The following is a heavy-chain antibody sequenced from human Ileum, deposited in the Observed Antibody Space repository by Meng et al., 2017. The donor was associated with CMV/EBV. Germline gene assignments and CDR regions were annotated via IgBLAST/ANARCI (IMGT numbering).Heavy chain of an antibody. D-gene: IGHD6-13*01. CDR3: VRDVGREGEGNSWYKWYDP. CDR2: ISHYGRLT. Sequence: GGSLRLSCAASGFTFSSYSMHWVRQLPGKGMLWVADISHYGRLTAYADSVKGRFSVSRDNANNMVYLQMHGLRAEDTGVYYCVRDVGREGEGNSWYKWYDPWGQGTQVTVSS. CDR1: GFTFSSYS. V-gene: IGHV3-74*01. J-gene: IGHJ5*01.